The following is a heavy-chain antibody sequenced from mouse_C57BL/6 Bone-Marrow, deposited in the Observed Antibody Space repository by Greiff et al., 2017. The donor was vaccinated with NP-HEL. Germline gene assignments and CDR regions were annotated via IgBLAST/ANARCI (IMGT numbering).Heavy chain of an antibody. CDR3: ARRSYYGSLFDY. Sequence: VQLQQSGAELVKPGASVKLSCKASGYTFTSYWMQWVKQRPGQGLEWIGEIDPSDSYTNYNQKFKGKATLTVDTSSSTAYMQLSSLTSEDSAVYYCARRSYYGSLFDYWGQGTTLTVSS. D-gene: IGHD1-1*01. V-gene: IGHV1-50*01. CDR1: GYTFTSYW. CDR2: IDPSDSYT. J-gene: IGHJ2*01.